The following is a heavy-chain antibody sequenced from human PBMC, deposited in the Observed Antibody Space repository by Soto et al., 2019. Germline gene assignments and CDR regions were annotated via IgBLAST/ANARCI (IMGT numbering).Heavy chain of an antibody. CDR1: GGSISSSSYY. CDR3: ARRRPNYFDY. CDR2: IYYSGST. V-gene: IGHV4-39*01. J-gene: IGHJ4*02. Sequence: QLQLQESGPGLVKPSETLSLTCTVSGGSISSSSYYWGWISQPPGKGLEWIGSIYYSGSTYYNPSLKSRVTISVDTSKNQFSLKLSSVTAADTAVYYCARRRPNYFDYWGQGTLVTVSS.